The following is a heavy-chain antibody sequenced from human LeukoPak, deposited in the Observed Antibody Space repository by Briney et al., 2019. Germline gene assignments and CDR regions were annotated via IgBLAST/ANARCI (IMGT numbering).Heavy chain of an antibody. V-gene: IGHV3-53*01. D-gene: IGHD5-24*01. Sequence: GGSLRLSCVASGFTVSSNYMSWVRQGPGKGLEWVSVSYIGGSIYYADSVRGRFTISRDNSKNTLYLQMNSLRAEDTAVYYCARGDGYNYWQYWGQGTLVTVPS. J-gene: IGHJ4*02. CDR1: GFTVSSNY. CDR2: SYIGGSI. CDR3: ARGDGYNYWQY.